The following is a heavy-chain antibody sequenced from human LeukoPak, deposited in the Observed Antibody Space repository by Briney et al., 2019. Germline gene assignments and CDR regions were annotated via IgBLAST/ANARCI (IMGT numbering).Heavy chain of an antibody. CDR1: GYTFTSYY. V-gene: IGHV1-46*01. CDR3: ARGAVTTMDY. Sequence: ASVKVSCKASGYTFTSYYMHWVRQAPGQGLDWTGIINPSGCNTNYAQKFQGRVTMNRDTSPGTVYVDANKLNSEDTHVCLFARGAVTTMDYWVQGTLVTVCS. CDR2: INPSGCNT. D-gene: IGHD4-17*01. J-gene: IGHJ4*02.